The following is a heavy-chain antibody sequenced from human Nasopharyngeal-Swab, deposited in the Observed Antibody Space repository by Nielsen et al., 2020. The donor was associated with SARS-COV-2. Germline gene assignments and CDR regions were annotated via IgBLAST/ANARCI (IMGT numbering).Heavy chain of an antibody. Sequence: SVKVSCKASGYTFTGYYMHWVRQAPGQGLEWMGGIIPIFGTANYAQKFQGRVTITADKSTSTACMELSSLRSEDTAVYYCARDPDYGGNSHFDYWGQGTLVTVSS. CDR2: IIPIFGTA. J-gene: IGHJ4*02. D-gene: IGHD4-23*01. CDR1: GYTFTGYY. V-gene: IGHV1-69*06. CDR3: ARDPDYGGNSHFDY.